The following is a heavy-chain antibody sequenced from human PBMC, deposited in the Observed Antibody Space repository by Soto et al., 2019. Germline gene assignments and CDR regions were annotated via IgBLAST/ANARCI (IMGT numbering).Heavy chain of an antibody. CDR3: ARSYNTTWTSWGP. D-gene: IGHD1-20*01. CDR1: GGSISSYY. V-gene: IGHV4-59*01. CDR2: IYSSGTT. J-gene: IGHJ5*02. Sequence: SETLSLTCTVSGGSISSYYWSWIRQPPGKGLEWIGYIYSSGTTNYHSSLKSRVTISVDTSKNQVSLKLSSVTAADTAVYYCARSYNTTWTSWGPWGQGTLVTVSS.